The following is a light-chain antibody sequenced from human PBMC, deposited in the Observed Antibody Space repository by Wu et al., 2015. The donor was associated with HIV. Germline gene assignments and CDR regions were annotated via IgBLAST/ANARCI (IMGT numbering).Light chain of an antibody. J-gene: IGKJ4*01. CDR2: DTS. V-gene: IGKV3-11*01. CDR1: SSVNEV. Sequence: SSHGERKPTLLLAGPASSVNEVLSLVPQNLGQAPRLLIYDTSDRATGIPARFSGSGSGTDFTLTISSLEPEDFAVYYCQQGSDWPTFGGGTKVEI. CDR3: QQGSDWPT.